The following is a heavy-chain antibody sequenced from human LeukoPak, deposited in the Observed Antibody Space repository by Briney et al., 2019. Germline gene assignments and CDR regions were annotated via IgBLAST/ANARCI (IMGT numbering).Heavy chain of an antibody. Sequence: SETLSLTCTVSGGSISSYYWSWIRQTAGKGLEWIGRIYVSGSTSYNPSLKSRVAMSVDTSKNQFSLKLSSVTAADTAVYYCAGTRYYYNSRSYGAPYYFDYWGQGTLVTVSS. CDR1: GGSISSYY. V-gene: IGHV4-4*07. J-gene: IGHJ4*02. D-gene: IGHD3-10*01. CDR2: IYVSGST. CDR3: AGTRYYYNSRSYGAPYYFDY.